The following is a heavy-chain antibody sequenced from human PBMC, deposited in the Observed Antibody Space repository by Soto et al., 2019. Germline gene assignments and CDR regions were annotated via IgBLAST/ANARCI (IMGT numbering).Heavy chain of an antibody. CDR3: AIQDCTNDVCLAAAVTVGGALES. CDR1: GFTFRKFW. V-gene: IGHV3-74*01. J-gene: IGHJ1*01. CDR2: ISSDGTTT. Sequence: EVQLVQSGGGLAQPGKSLRLSCAASGFTFRKFWMHWVRQVPGKGPVWVSYISSDGTTTDYADSVKGRFTISRANAKDTLYLQMDSLRAEDTAVYYCAIQDCTNDVCLAAAVTVGGALESWGQGTLVTVSS. D-gene: IGHD2-8*01.